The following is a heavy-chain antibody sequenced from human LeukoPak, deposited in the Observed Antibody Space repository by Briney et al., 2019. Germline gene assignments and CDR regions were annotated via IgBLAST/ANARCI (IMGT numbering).Heavy chain of an antibody. D-gene: IGHD4-17*01. J-gene: IGHJ3*02. CDR1: GFTFSSYW. Sequence: PGGSLRLSCAASGFTFSSYWMHWVRQGPGRGFVWVSRIKTDGSSTNYADSVKGRFTISRDNAKDTLCLQMNSLRVEDTAVYYCARASPAGYGDFDIWGQGTMVTVSS. V-gene: IGHV3-74*01. CDR2: IKTDGSST. CDR3: ARASPAGYGDFDI.